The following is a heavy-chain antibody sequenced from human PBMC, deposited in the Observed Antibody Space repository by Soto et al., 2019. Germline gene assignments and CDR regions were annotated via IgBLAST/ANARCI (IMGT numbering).Heavy chain of an antibody. CDR2: IWYDGSNK. CDR3: ARDLDDSSGYYWPDYYYYGMDV. J-gene: IGHJ6*02. Sequence: PGGSLRLSCAASGFTFSSYGMHWVRQAPGKGLEWVAVIWYDGSNKYYADSVKGRFTISRDNSKNTLYLQMNSLRAEDTAVYYCARDLDDSSGYYWPDYYYYGMDVWGQGTTVTVSS. V-gene: IGHV3-33*01. D-gene: IGHD3-22*01. CDR1: GFTFSSYG.